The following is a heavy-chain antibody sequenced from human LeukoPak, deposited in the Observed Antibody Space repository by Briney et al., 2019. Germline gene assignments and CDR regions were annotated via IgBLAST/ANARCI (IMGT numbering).Heavy chain of an antibody. CDR3: VKGFRSGTYPLDY. V-gene: IGHV3-21*04. CDR1: GFTFSSYS. CDR2: ISSSSSYI. J-gene: IGHJ4*02. D-gene: IGHD3-10*01. Sequence: GGSLRLTCAASGFTFSSYSMNWVRHAPGKGLEWFSSISSSSSYIYYADSVKGRFTISRDNSKNTLYMQMNSLRAEETAVYYCVKGFRSGTYPLDYWGQGTLVTVSS.